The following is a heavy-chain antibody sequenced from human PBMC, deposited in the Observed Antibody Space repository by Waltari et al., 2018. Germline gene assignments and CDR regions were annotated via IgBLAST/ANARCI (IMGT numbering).Heavy chain of an antibody. CDR3: ARGGEYQLLFDAFDI. CDR1: GFTFSSYS. V-gene: IGHV3-48*04. Sequence: EVQLVESGGGLVQPGGSLRLSCAASGFTFSSYSMNWVRQARGKGLEWMSYLSSSSSTRDDSDSVKGRFTICRDNAKNSLYLQMNSLRAEDTAVYYCARGGEYQLLFDAFDIWGQGTMVTVSS. CDR2: LSSSSSTR. J-gene: IGHJ3*02. D-gene: IGHD2-2*01.